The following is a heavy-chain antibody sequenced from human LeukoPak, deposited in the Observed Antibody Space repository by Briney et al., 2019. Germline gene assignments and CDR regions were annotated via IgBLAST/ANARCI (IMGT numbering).Heavy chain of an antibody. CDR3: ARARGDYGGNSYFDY. CDR2: IYYSGST. D-gene: IGHD4-23*01. J-gene: IGHJ4*02. V-gene: IGHV4-31*03. CDR1: GGSISSGGYY. Sequence: SETLSLTCTVSGGSISSGGYYWSWIRQHPGKGLEWIGYIYYSGSTYYNPSLKSRVTISVDTSKNQSSLKLSSVTAADTAVYYCARARGDYGGNSYFDYWGQGTLVTVSS.